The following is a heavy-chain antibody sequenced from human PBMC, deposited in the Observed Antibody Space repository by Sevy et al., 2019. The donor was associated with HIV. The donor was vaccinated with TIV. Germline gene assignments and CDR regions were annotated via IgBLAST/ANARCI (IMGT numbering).Heavy chain of an antibody. D-gene: IGHD6-19*01. Sequence: GGSLRLSCAASGFTISNYGMHWVRQAPGKGLEWVAIIWYDGSNKYYADSVKGRFTISRDNSKKTLYLQINSLRSEDTAGYYCVRDDGGQWSLYLDYWGQGTLVTVSS. CDR1: GFTISNYG. V-gene: IGHV3-33*01. CDR2: IWYDGSNK. CDR3: VRDDGGQWSLYLDY. J-gene: IGHJ4*02.